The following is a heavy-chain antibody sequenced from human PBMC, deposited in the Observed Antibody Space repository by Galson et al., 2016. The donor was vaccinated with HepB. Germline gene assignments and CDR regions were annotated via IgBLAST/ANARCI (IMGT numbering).Heavy chain of an antibody. CDR3: AGGLGATPLLDY. D-gene: IGHD1-26*01. J-gene: IGHJ4*02. Sequence: SLRLSCAASGFTFSVYGMHWLRQAPGKGLEWVAVIWDDGTNEKYADSVKGRFTISRDNSRNTLYLQLNSLRVEDTAVYYCAGGLGATPLLDYWSQGARVSVAS. CDR1: GFTFSVYG. V-gene: IGHV3-33*01. CDR2: IWDDGTNE.